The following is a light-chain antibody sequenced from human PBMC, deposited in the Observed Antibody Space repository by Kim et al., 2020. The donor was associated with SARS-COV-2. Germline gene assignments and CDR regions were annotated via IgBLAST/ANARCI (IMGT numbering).Light chain of an antibody. CDR1: QRGSSN. Sequence: SPGERATLSSRATQRGSSNVAWYQQKPGQAPRLLIYGASTRATGIPARFSGSGSGTEFTLTISSLQSEDFAVYYCHQYNNWPPFTFGPGTKVDIK. CDR2: GAS. J-gene: IGKJ3*01. CDR3: HQYNNWPPFT. V-gene: IGKV3-15*01.